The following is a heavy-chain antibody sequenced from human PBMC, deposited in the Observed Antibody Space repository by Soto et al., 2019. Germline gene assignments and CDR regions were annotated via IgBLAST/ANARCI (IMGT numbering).Heavy chain of an antibody. J-gene: IGHJ5*02. CDR3: AREVLNQDIVVVVDHNWFDP. V-gene: IGHV4-61*01. CDR1: GGSFSSGSYY. Sequence: PSETLSLTCTVSGGSFSSGSYYWSWIRQPPGKGLEWIGYIYYSGSTNYNPSLKSRVTISVDTSKNQFSLKLISVTAADTAVYYCAREVLNQDIVVVVDHNWFDPWGQGTLVTVSS. D-gene: IGHD2-15*01. CDR2: IYYSGST.